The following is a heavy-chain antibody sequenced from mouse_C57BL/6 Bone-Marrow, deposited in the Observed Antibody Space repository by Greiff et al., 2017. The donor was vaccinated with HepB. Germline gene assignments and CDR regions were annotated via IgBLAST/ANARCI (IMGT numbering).Heavy chain of an antibody. D-gene: IGHD2-5*01. CDR2: ISYDGSN. Sequence: EVQLQQSGPGLVKPSQSLSLTCSVTGYSITSGYYWNWIRQFPGNKLEWMGYISYDGSNNYNPSLKNRISITRDTSKNQFFLKLNSVTTEDTATYYCAREPYSNYYAMDYWGQGTSVTVSS. CDR1: GYSITSGYY. V-gene: IGHV3-6*01. CDR3: AREPYSNYYAMDY. J-gene: IGHJ4*01.